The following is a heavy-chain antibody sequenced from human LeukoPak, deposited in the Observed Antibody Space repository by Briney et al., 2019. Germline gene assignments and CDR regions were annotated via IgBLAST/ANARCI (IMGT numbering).Heavy chain of an antibody. J-gene: IGHJ6*04. Sequence: PGGSLRLSCAASGFTISTYDINWVSQAPGRGLEWVSYISSSGSTIYYADSVKGRFTISRDNAKNLLYLQMNSLRAEDTAVYYCARVTSGNGMDVWGKGTTVTVSS. D-gene: IGHD1-26*01. CDR2: ISSSGSTI. CDR1: GFTISTYD. V-gene: IGHV3-48*03. CDR3: ARVTSGNGMDV.